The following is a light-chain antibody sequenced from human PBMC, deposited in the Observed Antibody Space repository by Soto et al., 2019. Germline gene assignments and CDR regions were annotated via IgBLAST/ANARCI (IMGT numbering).Light chain of an antibody. CDR2: AAS. J-gene: IGKJ4*01. V-gene: IGKV1D-12*01. CDR1: QGISTW. CDR3: QQAKIFPLT. Sequence: DIQMTQSPSSVSASVGDRVTITCRASQGISTWLAWYQQKPGKAPKLLIYAASSLQSGVPSRFSGIGSGTDFPLTISCLRSEGFATYAGQQAKIFPLTSGGGTRVEIK.